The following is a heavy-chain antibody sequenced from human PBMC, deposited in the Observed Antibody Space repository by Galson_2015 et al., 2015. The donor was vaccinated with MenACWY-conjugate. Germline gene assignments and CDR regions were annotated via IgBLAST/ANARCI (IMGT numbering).Heavy chain of an antibody. D-gene: IGHD3-3*01. J-gene: IGHJ4*02. CDR3: ARDDARLVWLSASFLDY. Sequence: SLRLSCAASGFIFSSHTMNWVRQAPGKGLEWVSSISISSSYIHYADSVKGRFTISRNNAKNSLYLQMNSRTAEDTAVDYCARDDARLVWLSASFLDYSCQGAPLTVSS. CDR2: ISISSSYI. CDR1: GFIFSSHT. V-gene: IGHV3-21*01.